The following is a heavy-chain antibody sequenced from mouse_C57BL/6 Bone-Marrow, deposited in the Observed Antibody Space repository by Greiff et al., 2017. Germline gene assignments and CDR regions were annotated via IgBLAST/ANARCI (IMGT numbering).Heavy chain of an antibody. CDR2: IYPRSGNT. CDR3: ARSYYYGSSYVGY. V-gene: IGHV1-81*01. CDR1: GYTFTSYG. D-gene: IGHD1-1*01. Sequence: QVQLQQSGAELARPGASVKLSCKASGYTFTSYGISWVKQRTGQGLEWIGEIYPRSGNTYYNEKFKGKATLTADKSSSTAYMELRSLTSEDSAVYFWARSYYYGSSYVGYWGQGTTLTVSS. J-gene: IGHJ2*01.